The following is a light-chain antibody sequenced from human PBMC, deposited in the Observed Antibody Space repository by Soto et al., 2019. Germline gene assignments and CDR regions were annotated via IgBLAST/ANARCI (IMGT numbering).Light chain of an antibody. CDR2: EVS. CDR1: SSDVGGYNY. V-gene: IGLV2-14*01. CDR3: SSYTSTSSWV. J-gene: IGLJ3*02. Sequence: QLVLTQPASVSGSPGQSITISCTGTSSDVGGYNYVSWYQHHPGKAPKVMIYEVSNRPSGVSNRFSGSKSGNTASLTISGLQAEDEADYYCSSYTSTSSWVFGGGTKLTVL.